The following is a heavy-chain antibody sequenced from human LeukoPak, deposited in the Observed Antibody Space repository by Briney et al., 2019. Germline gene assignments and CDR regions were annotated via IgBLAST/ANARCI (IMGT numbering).Heavy chain of an antibody. Sequence: GASVKVSCKASGYTFTSYYMHWVRQAPGQGLEWMGIINPSGGSTSYAQKLQGRVTMTRDTSTSTVYMELSSLRSEDTAVYYCARDREPHYFDYWGQGTLVTVSS. CDR3: ARDREPHYFDY. CDR1: GYTFTSYY. CDR2: INPSGGST. D-gene: IGHD1-26*01. V-gene: IGHV1-46*01. J-gene: IGHJ4*02.